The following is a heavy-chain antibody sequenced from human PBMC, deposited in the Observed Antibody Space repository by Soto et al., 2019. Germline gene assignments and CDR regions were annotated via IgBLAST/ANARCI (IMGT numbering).Heavy chain of an antibody. CDR1: GFTFSDYY. J-gene: IGHJ6*02. Sequence: XESLRLSCAASGFTFSDYYMSWIRQAPGKGLEWVSYISSSSSYTNYADSVKGRFTISRDNAKNSPYLQMNSLRAEDTAVYYCAREDSGMDVWGQGTTVTVSS. CDR3: AREDSGMDV. D-gene: IGHD3-22*01. V-gene: IGHV3-11*06. CDR2: ISSSSSYT.